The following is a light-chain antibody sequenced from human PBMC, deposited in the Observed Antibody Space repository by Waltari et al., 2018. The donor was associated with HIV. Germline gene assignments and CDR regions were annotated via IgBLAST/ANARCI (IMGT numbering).Light chain of an antibody. V-gene: IGKV3-11*01. CDR2: DAS. J-gene: IGKJ1*01. CDR3: QQRTNWPPWS. CDR1: ESISRY. Sequence: EIVLTQSPATLSLSPGERATLSCRASESISRYLAWYQQKPGQAPRLLISDASNRATGIPARFSGSGAGTDFTRTISYLEPEDVAVEYCQQRTNWPPWSFGQGTKVEIK.